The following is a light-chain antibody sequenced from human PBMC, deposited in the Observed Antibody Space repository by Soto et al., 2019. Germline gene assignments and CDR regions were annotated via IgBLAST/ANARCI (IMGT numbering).Light chain of an antibody. CDR3: QHYNSYSEP. J-gene: IGKJ1*01. V-gene: IGKV1-5*01. Sequence: DIQMTQSPSTLSASVGDRVTITCRASQSTSSWLAWYQQKPGKATKLLIYDASSLESGVPSRFSGSGSGTEFTLTISSLQPDDFATYYCQHYNSYSEPFGQGTKVDIX. CDR2: DAS. CDR1: QSTSSW.